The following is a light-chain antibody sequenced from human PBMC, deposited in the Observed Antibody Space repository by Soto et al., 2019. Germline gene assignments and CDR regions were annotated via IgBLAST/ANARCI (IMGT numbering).Light chain of an antibody. Sequence: DIVMTQTPLSLSVTPGQPASISCKSSQSLLHSDGKTYLYWYQQKPGQPPRLLIYGASTRATGVPDRFSGSGSGTEFTLTISSLQSEDFAIYYCQQYNNWWTFGQGTKVDNK. CDR2: GAS. CDR3: QQYNNWWT. V-gene: IGKV2D-29*01. J-gene: IGKJ1*01. CDR1: QSLLHSDGKTY.